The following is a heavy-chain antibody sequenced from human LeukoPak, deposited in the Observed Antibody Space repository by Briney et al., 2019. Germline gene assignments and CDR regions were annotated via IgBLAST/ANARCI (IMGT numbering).Heavy chain of an antibody. V-gene: IGHV3-30*03. D-gene: IGHD2-2*01. CDR2: ISYDGSNK. CDR1: GFTFSSYG. J-gene: IGHJ4*02. Sequence: HPGGSLRLSCAASGFTFSSYGMHWVRQAPGKGLEWVAVISYDGSNKYYADSVKGRFTISRDNSKNTMYVQMNSLRAEDTAVYYCAQIVVVPAAMKVNDYWGQGTLVTVSS. CDR3: AQIVVVPAAMKVNDY.